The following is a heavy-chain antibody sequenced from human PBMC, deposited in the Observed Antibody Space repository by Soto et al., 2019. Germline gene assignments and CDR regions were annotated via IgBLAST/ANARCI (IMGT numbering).Heavy chain of an antibody. D-gene: IGHD6-19*01. V-gene: IGHV3-30*18. CDR1: GFSFSTTD. CDR3: AKDLYGAGWYNYFDP. Sequence: QVQLVESGGGVVQPGRSLRLSCAASGFSFSTTDMHWVRQAPGKGLEWVAMISHDGGAEYYKDSVKGRFTISRDTSKNNLYLQMNSLRPEDTAVYHCAKDLYGAGWYNYFDPWGQGTLVTVSS. J-gene: IGHJ5*02. CDR2: ISHDGGAE.